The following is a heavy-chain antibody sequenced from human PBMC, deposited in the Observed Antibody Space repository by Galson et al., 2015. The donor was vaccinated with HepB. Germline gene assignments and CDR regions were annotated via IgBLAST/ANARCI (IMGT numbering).Heavy chain of an antibody. CDR2: ISDSSTTK. Sequence: SLRLSCAASGFTFSDYSMSWIRQAPGRGLEWVSYISDSSTTKYYADSVKGRFTVSRDNAKNSLYLQMNSVRPEDTALYYCARAARWLDPWGQGALVIISS. CDR1: GFTFSDYS. CDR3: ARAARWLDP. J-gene: IGHJ5*02. V-gene: IGHV3-11*01.